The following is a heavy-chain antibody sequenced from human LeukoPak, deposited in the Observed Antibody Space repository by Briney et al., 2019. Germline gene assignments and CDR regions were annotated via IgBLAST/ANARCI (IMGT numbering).Heavy chain of an antibody. D-gene: IGHD3-22*01. Sequence: PGGSLRLSCAASGFTFRSYAMHWVRQAPGKGLEWMAVISYDGGNKYYADSVKGRFTISGGNSKSTLYLQMTSLRADDTAVYYCVKSYYDSTGYRGDFDYWGQGTLVTVSS. CDR1: GFTFRSYA. J-gene: IGHJ4*02. CDR2: ISYDGGNK. V-gene: IGHV3-30*04. CDR3: VKSYYDSTGYRGDFDY.